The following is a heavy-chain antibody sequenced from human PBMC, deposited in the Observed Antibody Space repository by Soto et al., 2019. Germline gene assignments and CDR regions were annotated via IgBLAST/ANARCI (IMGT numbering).Heavy chain of an antibody. CDR2: IKSTSTSI. CDR1: GFSFSDYN. J-gene: IGHJ6*02. Sequence: EVQLVESGGGLVQPGGSLRLSCSASGFSFSDYNMNWVRQAPGKGLEWVSYIKSTSTSIHYAGSVWGRFTISRDSAKSSLYLQMNSLGDEDTALYYCVKEDITQTPRVGFYYGLDVWGQGTTVTVSS. D-gene: IGHD1-20*01. CDR3: VKEDITQTPRVGFYYGLDV. V-gene: IGHV3-48*02.